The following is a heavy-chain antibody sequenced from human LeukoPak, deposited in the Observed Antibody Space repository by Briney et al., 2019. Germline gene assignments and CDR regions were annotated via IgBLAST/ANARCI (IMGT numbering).Heavy chain of an antibody. CDR2: MDPNSGNT. CDR3: ARESGVGGGDC. CDR1: GYTFTSYD. D-gene: IGHD2-21*01. V-gene: IGHV1-8*01. Sequence: GASVKVSCKASGYTFTSYDINWVRQATGQGLEWMGWMDPNSGNTGCAQKFQGRVTMTTDTSTSTAYMELRSLRSDDTAVYYCARESGVGGGDCWGQGTLVTVSS. J-gene: IGHJ4*02.